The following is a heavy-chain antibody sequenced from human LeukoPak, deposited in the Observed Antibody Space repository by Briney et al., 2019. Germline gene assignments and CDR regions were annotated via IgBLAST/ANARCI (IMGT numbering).Heavy chain of an antibody. Sequence: SETLSLTCTVSGGSISSGGYYWSWLRQHPGQGLEWVGYIYYSGSTYYNPSLKSRVTISVDTSKNQFSLKLSSVTAAGTAVYYCAIDVEGLGDAFDIWGQGTMVTVSS. D-gene: IGHD5-24*01. J-gene: IGHJ3*02. CDR3: AIDVEGLGDAFDI. CDR2: IYYSGST. V-gene: IGHV4-31*03. CDR1: GGSISSGGYY.